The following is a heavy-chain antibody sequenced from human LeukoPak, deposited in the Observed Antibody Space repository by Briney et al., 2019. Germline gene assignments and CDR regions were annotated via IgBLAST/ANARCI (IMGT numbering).Heavy chain of an antibody. Sequence: SETLSLTCTVSGGSISSYYWSWIRQPPGKGLEWIGYIYYSGSTNYNPSLKSRVTISVDTSKNQFSLKLSSVTAADTAVYYCARASEIVVVTATAHYFDYWGQGTLVTVSS. CDR1: GGSISSYY. V-gene: IGHV4-59*01. CDR2: IYYSGST. J-gene: IGHJ4*02. CDR3: ARASEIVVVTATAHYFDY. D-gene: IGHD2-21*02.